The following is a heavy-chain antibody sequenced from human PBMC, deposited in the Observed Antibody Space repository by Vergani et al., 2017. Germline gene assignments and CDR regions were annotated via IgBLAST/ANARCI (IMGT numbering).Heavy chain of an antibody. V-gene: IGHV3-43*02. Sequence: EVQLVESGGGVVQPGGSLRLSCAASGFTFDDYAMHWVRKAPGKGLEWVSLISGDGGSTYYADSVKGRFTISRDNSKNSLYLQMNSLSTEDTPLYYCANLTARWGQGTLVTVSS. D-gene: IGHD2-21*02. CDR2: ISGDGGST. J-gene: IGHJ4*02. CDR3: ANLTAR. CDR1: GFTFDDYA.